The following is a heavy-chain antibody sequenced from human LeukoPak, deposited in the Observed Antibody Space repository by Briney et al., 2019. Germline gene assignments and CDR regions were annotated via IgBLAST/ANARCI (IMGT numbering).Heavy chain of an antibody. Sequence: SVKASCKASGGTFSSYAISWVRQAPGQGLEWMGGIIPIFGTANYAQKFQGRVTITADESTSTAYMELSSLRSEDTAVYYCARAYSPYYDFWTGLFDYWGQGTLVTVSS. CDR2: IIPIFGTA. CDR3: ARAYSPYYDFWTGLFDY. J-gene: IGHJ4*02. D-gene: IGHD3-3*01. V-gene: IGHV1-69*01. CDR1: GGTFSSYA.